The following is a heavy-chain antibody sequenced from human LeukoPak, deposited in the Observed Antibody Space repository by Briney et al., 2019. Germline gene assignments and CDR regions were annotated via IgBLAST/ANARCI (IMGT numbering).Heavy chain of an antibody. CDR1: GGSISSYH. V-gene: IGHV4-4*07. J-gene: IGHJ2*01. D-gene: IGHD6-19*01. Sequence: SETLSLTCTVSGGSISSYHWSWIRQPAGKGLEWIGRIYTSGSTNYNPSLKSRLTMSVDTSRNQFSLKLTSVTAADTAVYYCARDWRSALHYFDLWGRGTLVTVSS. CDR3: ARDWRSALHYFDL. CDR2: IYTSGST.